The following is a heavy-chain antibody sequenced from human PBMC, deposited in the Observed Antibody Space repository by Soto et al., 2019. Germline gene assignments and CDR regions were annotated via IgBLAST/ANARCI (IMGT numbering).Heavy chain of an antibody. V-gene: IGHV1-69*13. CDR3: ARYPSYTKYYYYGMDV. CDR1: GGTFSSYA. CDR2: IIPIFGTA. Sequence: SVKVSCKASGGTFSSYAISWVRQAPGQGLEWMGGIIPIFGTANYAQKFQGRVTITADESTSTAYMELSSLRSEDTAVYYCARYPSYTKYYYYGMDVWGQGTTVTVSS. J-gene: IGHJ6*02. D-gene: IGHD1-26*01.